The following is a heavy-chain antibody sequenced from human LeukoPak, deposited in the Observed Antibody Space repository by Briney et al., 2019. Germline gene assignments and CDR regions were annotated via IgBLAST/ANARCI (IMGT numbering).Heavy chain of an antibody. D-gene: IGHD3-10*01. CDR3: ARDWAHGSFDY. CDR2: VNPSSGRA. J-gene: IGHJ4*02. CDR1: GYTFSGYS. Sequence: ASVKVSCKASGYTFSGYSMHWVRQAPGQGPEWMGMVNPSSGRATYAQKFQGSVTMTRDTSTTTLYMELSSLRSEDTAVYYCARDWAHGSFDYWGQGTPVIVSS. V-gene: IGHV1-46*01.